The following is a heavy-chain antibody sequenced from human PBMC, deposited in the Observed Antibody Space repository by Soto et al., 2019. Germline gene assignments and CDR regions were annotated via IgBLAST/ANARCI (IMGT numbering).Heavy chain of an antibody. D-gene: IGHD6-6*01. CDR1: VFTFSSYC. J-gene: IGHJ6*02. CDR3: AIMSIAARYNGMDV. Sequence: PGGSLRHSSGSSVFTFSSYCCNGVRQPTGKGLQGVFFISCSSSYIHYADSVKGRFNISRDNAKNSLYLQMNSLRAEDTAVYYCAIMSIAARYNGMDVWGQGTTVTVSS. CDR2: ISCSSSYI. V-gene: IGHV3-21*01.